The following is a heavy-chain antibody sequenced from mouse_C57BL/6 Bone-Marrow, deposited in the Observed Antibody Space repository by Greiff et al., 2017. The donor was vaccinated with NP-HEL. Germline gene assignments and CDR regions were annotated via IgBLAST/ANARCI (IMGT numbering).Heavy chain of an antibody. CDR2: IDPETGGT. CDR3: TRNGLLRDYYAMDY. V-gene: IGHV1-15*01. Sequence: QVQLKESGAELVRPGASVTLSCKASGYTFTDYEMHWVKQTPVHGLEWIGAIDPETGGTAYNQKFKGKAILTADKSSSTAYMELRSLTSEDSAVYYCTRNGLLRDYYAMDYWGQGTSVTVSS. J-gene: IGHJ4*01. D-gene: IGHD2-1*01. CDR1: GYTFTDYE.